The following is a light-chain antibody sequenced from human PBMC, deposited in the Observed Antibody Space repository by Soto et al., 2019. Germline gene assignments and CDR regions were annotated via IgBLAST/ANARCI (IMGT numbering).Light chain of an antibody. CDR1: QSISSY. Sequence: DIQMTQSPSCLSASVGDRVTITCPASQSISSYLNWYQQKQGKAPKILIYAASSLQSGVPSRFSGSGSGTDFTLTISSLQPEDFETYYCQQSYSNPITFGQGTRLEIK. CDR2: AAS. CDR3: QQSYSNPIT. V-gene: IGKV1-39*01. J-gene: IGKJ5*01.